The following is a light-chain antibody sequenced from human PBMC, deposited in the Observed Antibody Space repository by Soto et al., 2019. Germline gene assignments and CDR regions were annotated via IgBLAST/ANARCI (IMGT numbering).Light chain of an antibody. CDR2: DAS. Sequence: DIQMTQSPSSVSASVGDRVTITCRASQGISSWLAWYQHKPGQAPKLLIYDASNSDSGVPSRFSGSGSGTEFSLTIRNLQPDDCATYYCQQYENYWTFGQGTKVDIK. CDR3: QQYENYWT. CDR1: QGISSW. J-gene: IGKJ1*01. V-gene: IGKV1-5*01.